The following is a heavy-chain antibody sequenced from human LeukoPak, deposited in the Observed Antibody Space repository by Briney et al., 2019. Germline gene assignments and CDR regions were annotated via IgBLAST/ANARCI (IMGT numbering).Heavy chain of an antibody. CDR3: ASGRRGYYYDSSGHSPFDY. V-gene: IGHV3-30*01. D-gene: IGHD3-22*01. CDR1: GFTFSSYA. J-gene: IGHJ4*02. CDR2: ISYDGSNK. Sequence: GGSLRLSCAASGFTFSSYAMHWVRQAPGKGLEWVAVISYDGSNKYYADSVKGRFTISRDNSKNTLYLQMNSLRAEDTAVYYCASGRRGYYYDSSGHSPFDYWGQGTLVTVSS.